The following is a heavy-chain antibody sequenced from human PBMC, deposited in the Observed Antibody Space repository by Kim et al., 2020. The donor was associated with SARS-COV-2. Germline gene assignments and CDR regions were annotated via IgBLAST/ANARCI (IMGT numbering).Heavy chain of an antibody. J-gene: IGHJ5*02. CDR3: AKGRIAVAGIFDP. V-gene: IGHV3-30*18. D-gene: IGHD6-19*01. CDR1: GFTFSSYG. CDR2: ISYDGSDK. Sequence: GGSLRLSCAASGFTFSSYGMHWVRQAPGKGLEWVAVISYDGSDKYYADSVKGRFTISRDNSKNTLYLQMNSLRAEDTAVYYCAKGRIAVAGIFDPWGQGTLVTVSS.